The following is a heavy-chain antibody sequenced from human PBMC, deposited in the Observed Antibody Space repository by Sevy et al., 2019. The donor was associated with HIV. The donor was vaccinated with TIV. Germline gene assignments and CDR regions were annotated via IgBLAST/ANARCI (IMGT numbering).Heavy chain of an antibody. Sequence: SETLSLTCTVSGGSISSGDYYWSWIRQPPGKGLEWIGYIYYSGSTYYNPSLKSRVTISVDTSKNQFSLKLRSVTAADTAVYYCARGPSPMVRGVIITDYYYYGMDVWGQGTTVTVSS. CDR2: IYYSGST. CDR3: ARGPSPMVRGVIITDYYYYGMDV. J-gene: IGHJ6*02. CDR1: GGSISSGDYY. V-gene: IGHV4-30-4*01. D-gene: IGHD3-10*01.